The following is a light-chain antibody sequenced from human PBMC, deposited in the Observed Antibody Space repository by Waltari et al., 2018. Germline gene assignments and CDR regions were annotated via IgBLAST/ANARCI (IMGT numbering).Light chain of an antibody. CDR3: QQRSNSWT. CDR1: QSVSSY. Sequence: EIVLTQSPATLSLSPGERATLSCRASQSVSSYLAWYQQKPGQAPRLLIYDASNSATGIPARFSGSGSGTDFTLTISSLEPEDFAVYYCQQRSNSWTFGQGTKVEIK. J-gene: IGKJ1*01. V-gene: IGKV3-11*01. CDR2: DAS.